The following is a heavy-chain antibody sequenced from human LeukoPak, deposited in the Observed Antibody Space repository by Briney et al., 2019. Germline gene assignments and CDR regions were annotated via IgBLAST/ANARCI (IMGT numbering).Heavy chain of an antibody. Sequence: GASVEVFCKASGGTFSSYAISWVRQAPGQGLEWMGGIIPIFGTANYAQKFQGRVTITADESTSTAYMELSSLRSEDTAVYYCARDLKSIVTYNQQTNYGMDVWGQGTTVTVSS. CDR3: ARDLKSIVTYNQQTNYGMDV. D-gene: IGHD5-24*01. CDR2: IIPIFGTA. CDR1: GGTFSSYA. J-gene: IGHJ6*02. V-gene: IGHV1-69*13.